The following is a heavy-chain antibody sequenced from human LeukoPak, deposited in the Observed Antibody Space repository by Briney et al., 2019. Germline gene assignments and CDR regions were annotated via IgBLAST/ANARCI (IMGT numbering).Heavy chain of an antibody. CDR2: ISAYNGNT. J-gene: IGHJ4*02. CDR1: GYTFTGYG. Sequence: ASVKVSCKASGYTFTGYGISWVRQAPGQGLEWVGWISAYNGNTKYAQKFQGRVTVTTDTSTSTAYMELRSLRSDDTAVYYCATTSSGRNYFDYWGQGTLVTVSS. V-gene: IGHV1-18*01. D-gene: IGHD6-19*01. CDR3: ATTSSGRNYFDY.